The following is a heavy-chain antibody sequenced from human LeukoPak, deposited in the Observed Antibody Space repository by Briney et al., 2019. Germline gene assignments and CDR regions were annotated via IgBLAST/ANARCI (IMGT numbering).Heavy chain of an antibody. CDR1: GFTFSDYA. V-gene: IGHV3-23*01. CDR2: ISGSGGST. CDR3: ARDPYSGSYSDYYYYYMDV. Sequence: GSLRLSCAASGFTFSDYAMNWVRQAPGKGLEWVSTISGSGGSTYYADSVKGRFTISRDNSNNTLSLQMNSLRAEDTAVYYCARDPYSGSYSDYYYYYMDVWGKGTTVTVSS. J-gene: IGHJ6*03. D-gene: IGHD1-26*01.